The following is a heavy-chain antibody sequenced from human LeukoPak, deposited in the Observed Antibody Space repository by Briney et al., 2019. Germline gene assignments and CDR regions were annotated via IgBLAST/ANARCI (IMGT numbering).Heavy chain of an antibody. CDR3: ARLAVFPIAADYYYGMDV. CDR2: INSDGSST. D-gene: IGHD6-13*01. CDR1: GFTFSNYW. J-gene: IGHJ6*02. Sequence: GGSLRLSCAASGFTFSNYWMHWVRQAPGKGLVWVSRINSDGSSTSYADSVKGRFTISRDNAKNTLYLQMNSLRAEDTAVYYCARLAVFPIAADYYYGMDVWGQGTTVTVSS. V-gene: IGHV3-74*01.